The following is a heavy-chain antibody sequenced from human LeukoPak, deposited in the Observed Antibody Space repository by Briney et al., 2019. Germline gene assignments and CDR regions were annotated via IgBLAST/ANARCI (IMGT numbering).Heavy chain of an antibody. CDR1: GFTFSSYA. Sequence: GGSLRLSCAASGFTFSSYAMSWVRQAPGKGLEWVSAISGSGGSTYYADSVKGRFTISRGNSKNTLYLQMNSLRAEDTAVYYCAKAGYGSGSPPQGSFDYWGQGTLVTVSS. D-gene: IGHD3-10*01. V-gene: IGHV3-23*01. CDR2: ISGSGGST. J-gene: IGHJ4*02. CDR3: AKAGYGSGSPPQGSFDY.